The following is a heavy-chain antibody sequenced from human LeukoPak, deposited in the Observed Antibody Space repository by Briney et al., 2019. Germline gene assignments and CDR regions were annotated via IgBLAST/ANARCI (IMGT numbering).Heavy chain of an antibody. CDR3: ARSSVLRAWYYFDY. CDR2: INHSGST. V-gene: IGHV4-34*01. Sequence: PETLSLTCAVYGGSLSGYYWSWIRQPPGKGLEWIGEINHSGSTNYNPSLKSRVTISVDTSKNQFSLKLSSVTAADTAVYYCARSSVLRAWYYFDYWGQGTLVTVSS. CDR1: GGSLSGYY. J-gene: IGHJ4*02. D-gene: IGHD2-8*02.